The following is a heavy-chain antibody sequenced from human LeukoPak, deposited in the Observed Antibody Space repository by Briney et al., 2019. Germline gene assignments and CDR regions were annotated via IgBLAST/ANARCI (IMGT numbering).Heavy chain of an antibody. D-gene: IGHD3-22*01. CDR3: ARPSPSGYYDSLDI. CDR2: INTNTGNP. J-gene: IGHJ3*02. V-gene: IGHV7-4-1*02. Sequence: ASAKVSCKASGYTFTSYAMNWVRQAPGQGLEWMGWINTNTGNPTYAQGFAGRFVFSLDTSVSTAYLQISSLKAEDTAVYYCARPSPSGYYDSLDIWGQGTMVTVSS. CDR1: GYTFTSYA.